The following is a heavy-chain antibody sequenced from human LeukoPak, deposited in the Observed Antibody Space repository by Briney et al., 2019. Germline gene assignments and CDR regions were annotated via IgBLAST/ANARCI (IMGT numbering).Heavy chain of an antibody. CDR1: GGSISSGSYS. Sequence: SETLSLTCTVSGGSISSGSYSWSWIRQPAGKGLEWIGRFYTSGSTNYNPSLKSRVTISVDTSKNQFSLKLSSVTAADTAVYYCARVRSWFDPWGQGTLVTVSS. D-gene: IGHD1-14*01. CDR3: ARVRSWFDP. CDR2: FYTSGST. V-gene: IGHV4-61*02. J-gene: IGHJ5*02.